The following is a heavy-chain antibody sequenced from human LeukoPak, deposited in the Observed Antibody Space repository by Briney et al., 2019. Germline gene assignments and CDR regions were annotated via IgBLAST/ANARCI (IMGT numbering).Heavy chain of an antibody. CDR2: IYYSGST. Sequence: SETLSLTCTVSGGSISSYYWSWIRQPPGKGLEWIGYIYYSGSTNYNPSLKSRVTISVDMSKNQFSLKLSSVTAADTAVYYCARLPYCGGDCYPFDYWGQGTLVTVSS. V-gene: IGHV4-59*08. CDR1: GGSISSYY. CDR3: ARLPYCGGDCYPFDY. J-gene: IGHJ4*02. D-gene: IGHD2-21*02.